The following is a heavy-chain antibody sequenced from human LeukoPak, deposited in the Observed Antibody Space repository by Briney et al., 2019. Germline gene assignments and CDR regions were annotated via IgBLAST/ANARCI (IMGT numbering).Heavy chain of an antibody. V-gene: IGHV3-23*01. D-gene: IGHD6-13*01. CDR3: AKARSSSSWYEIYFDY. CDR2: ISGSGGST. CDR1: GFTFSSYA. J-gene: IGHJ4*02. Sequence: GGSLRLSCVASGFTFSSYAMSWVRQAPGKGLEWVSAISGSGGSTYYADSVKGRFTISRDNSKNTLYLQMNSLRAEDTAVYYCAKARSSSSWYEIYFDYWGQGTLVTVSS.